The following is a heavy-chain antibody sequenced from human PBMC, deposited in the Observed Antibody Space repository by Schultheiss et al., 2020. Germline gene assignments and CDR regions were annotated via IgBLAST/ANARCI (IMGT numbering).Heavy chain of an antibody. J-gene: IGHJ4*02. Sequence: ASVKVSCKASGYPFTSYDINWERQATGQGLEWMGWMNPNSGNTGYAQKFQGRVPMTRNTSISTAYMELSSLRPEDPSGYYCIRQQYTGNPGSCDYWGQGTVATVSS. D-gene: IGHD4-23*01. CDR1: GYPFTSYD. V-gene: IGHV1-8*01. CDR3: IRQQYTGNPGSCDY. CDR2: MNPNSGNT.